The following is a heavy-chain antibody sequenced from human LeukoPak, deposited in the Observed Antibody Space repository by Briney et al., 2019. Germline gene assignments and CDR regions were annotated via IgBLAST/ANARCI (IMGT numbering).Heavy chain of an antibody. Sequence: GGSLRLSCAASGFTFSSYEMNWVRQAPGKGLEWVSYISSSGSTIYYADSVKGRFTISRDNSKNTLYLQMNSLRAEDTAVYYCAKLYLGRYYDSSGYFPDYWGQGTLVTVSS. J-gene: IGHJ4*02. CDR1: GFTFSSYE. D-gene: IGHD3-22*01. CDR3: AKLYLGRYYDSSGYFPDY. CDR2: ISSSGSTI. V-gene: IGHV3-48*03.